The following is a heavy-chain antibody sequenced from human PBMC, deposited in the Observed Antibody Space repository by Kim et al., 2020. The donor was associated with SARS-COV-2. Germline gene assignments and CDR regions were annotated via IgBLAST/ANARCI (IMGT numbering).Heavy chain of an antibody. D-gene: IGHD3-3*01. CDR1: GYTFTGYY. J-gene: IGHJ6*02. CDR3: ARDRNTIFGVVFIPDRYAMDV. Sequence: ASVKVSCKASGYTFTGYYMHWVRQAPGQGLEWMGRINPNSGGTNYAQKFQGRVTMTRDTSISTAYMELSRLGSDDTAVYYCARDRNTIFGVVFIPDRYAMDVWGQGTTVTVSS. V-gene: IGHV1-2*06. CDR2: INPNSGGT.